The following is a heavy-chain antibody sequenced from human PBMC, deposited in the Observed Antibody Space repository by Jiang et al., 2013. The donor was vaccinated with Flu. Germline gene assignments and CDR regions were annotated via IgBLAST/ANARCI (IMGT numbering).Heavy chain of an antibody. CDR1: GFTFGSYA. Sequence: VQLLESGGGLVQPGGSLRLSCEASGFTFGSYAMTWVRQAPGKGLEWVSAISGSGGNTYYADSVKGRFTISRDSSKNTLYLQMSSLRAEDSALYYCAKAHTTNWGVVGSNWGQGALVTVSS. CDR2: ISGSGGNT. J-gene: IGHJ4*02. CDR3: AKAHTTNWGVVGSN. V-gene: IGHV3-23*01. D-gene: IGHD7-27*01.